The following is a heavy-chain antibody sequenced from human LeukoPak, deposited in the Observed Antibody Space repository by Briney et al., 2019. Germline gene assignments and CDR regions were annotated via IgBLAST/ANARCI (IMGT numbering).Heavy chain of an antibody. CDR2: IIPIFGTA. J-gene: IGHJ4*02. CDR3: ARAGTTYYYDSSGSTPFDY. D-gene: IGHD3-22*01. Sequence: SVKVSCKASGGTFSSYAISWVRQAPGQGLEWMGGIIPIFGTANYAQKFQGRVTITADESTSTAYMELSSLRSEDTAVYYCARAGTTYYYDSSGSTPFDYWGQGTLVTVSS. V-gene: IGHV1-69*13. CDR1: GGTFSSYA.